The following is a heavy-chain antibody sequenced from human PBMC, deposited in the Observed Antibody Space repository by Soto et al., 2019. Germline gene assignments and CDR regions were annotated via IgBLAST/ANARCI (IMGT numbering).Heavy chain of an antibody. J-gene: IGHJ4*02. CDR1: GRSISSYY. CDR3: GRVKREGFDY. CDR2: IFYRGST. Sequence: PSETRSLTWTLSGRSISSYYWSWIRQPPGKGLEWIGYIFYRGSTNYNPSLKTRVTISVDTSKDQFSLKLGSVTAADTAVYYCGRVKREGFDYWGQGTLVTVSS. V-gene: IGHV4-59*01.